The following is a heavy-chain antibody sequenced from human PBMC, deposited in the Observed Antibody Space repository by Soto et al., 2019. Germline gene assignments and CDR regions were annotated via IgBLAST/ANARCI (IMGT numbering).Heavy chain of an antibody. D-gene: IGHD1-26*01. CDR2: ISAYNGNT. J-gene: IGHJ6*02. CDR3: AIDYYPVWILVYYYFMDV. V-gene: IGHV1-18*01. Sequence: ASVKVSCKASGYTFTSYGISWVRQAPGQGLEWMGWISAYNGNTNYAQKLQGRVTMTTDTSTSTAYMELRSLRSDDTAVYYCAIDYYPVWILVYYYFMDVWGQGTTVTVSS. CDR1: GYTFTSYG.